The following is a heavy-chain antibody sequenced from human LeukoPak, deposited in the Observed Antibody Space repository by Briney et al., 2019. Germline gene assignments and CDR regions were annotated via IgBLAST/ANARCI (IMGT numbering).Heavy chain of an antibody. J-gene: IGHJ4*02. CDR2: IIPLFGTA. CDR3: AREGDYGGRPVDF. CDR1: GGTFSSYA. V-gene: IGHV1-69*05. Sequence: ASVKVSCKASGGTFSSYAISWVRQAPGQGLEWMGGIIPLFGTANYAQKFQGRVTMTRDTSTSTVYMDLSSLRSEDTAVYYCAREGDYGGRPVDFWGQGTLVTVSS. D-gene: IGHD4/OR15-4a*01.